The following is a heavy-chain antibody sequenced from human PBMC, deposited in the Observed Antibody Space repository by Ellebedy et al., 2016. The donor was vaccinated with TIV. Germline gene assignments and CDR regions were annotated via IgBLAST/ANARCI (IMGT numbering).Heavy chain of an antibody. Sequence: AASVKVSCKASGYTFTSYAMHWVRQAPGQRLEWMGWINVGNGNTKYSQKFQGRVTITRDTSASTAYMELSSLRSEDTAVYYCARVKWGLPFDYWGQGTLVTVSS. V-gene: IGHV1-3*01. CDR3: ARVKWGLPFDY. J-gene: IGHJ4*02. CDR1: GYTFTSYA. CDR2: INVGNGNT. D-gene: IGHD1-26*01.